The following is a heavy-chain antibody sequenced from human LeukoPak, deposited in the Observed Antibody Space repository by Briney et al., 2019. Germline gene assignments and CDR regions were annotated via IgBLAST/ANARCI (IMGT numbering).Heavy chain of an antibody. V-gene: IGHV4-38-2*02. CDR1: GYSISSGYY. Sequence: SETLSLTCTVSGYSISSGYYWGWIRQPPGKGLEWIGRIYHSGSTYYNPSLKSRVTISVDTSKNQFSLKLSSVTAADTAVYYCARDAGSNWFDPWGQGTLVTVSS. D-gene: IGHD3-10*01. CDR3: ARDAGSNWFDP. CDR2: IYHSGST. J-gene: IGHJ5*02.